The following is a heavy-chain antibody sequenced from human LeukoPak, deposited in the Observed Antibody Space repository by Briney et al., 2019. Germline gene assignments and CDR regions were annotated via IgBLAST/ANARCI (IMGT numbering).Heavy chain of an antibody. CDR3: ARDAPFYDSGDYLLGESLDY. Sequence: ASVKASCKTSGYTFTNYYIHWVRQAPGQGLEWMGIIHPSGSTNYSQKFRGGVTMTRDTSTSTVYMELSSLRSEDTGVYYCARDAPFYDSGDYLLGESLDYWGQGTLVTVSS. V-gene: IGHV1-46*01. D-gene: IGHD3-22*01. J-gene: IGHJ4*02. CDR2: IHPSGST. CDR1: GYTFTNYY.